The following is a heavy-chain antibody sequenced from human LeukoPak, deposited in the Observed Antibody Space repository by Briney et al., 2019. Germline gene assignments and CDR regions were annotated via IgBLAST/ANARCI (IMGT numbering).Heavy chain of an antibody. CDR1: GFTFSSYA. D-gene: IGHD3-22*01. J-gene: IGHJ4*02. V-gene: IGHV3-23*01. CDR2: ISGSGGST. Sequence: GGSLRLSCAASGFTFSSYAMSWVRQAPGKGLEWVSAISGSGGSTYYADSVKGRFTISRDNSKNTLYLQMNSQRAEDTAVYYCAKDGPGNYDSSGYYPHPTGYFDYWGQGTLVTVSS. CDR3: AKDGPGNYDSSGYYPHPTGYFDY.